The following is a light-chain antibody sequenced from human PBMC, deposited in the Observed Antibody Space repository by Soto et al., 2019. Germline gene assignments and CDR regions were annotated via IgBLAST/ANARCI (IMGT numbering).Light chain of an antibody. V-gene: IGLV1-40*01. CDR1: SASIGAGYD. Sequence: QSVLTQPPSVSGAPGQRVTISCTGNSASIGAGYDVHWYQQLPGTAPRLLIYGNNNRPSGVPDRFSGSKSGTSASLAITGLQAEDEADYYCQSYYSSPSGLEVFGGGTKLTVL. CDR3: QSYYSSPSGLEV. CDR2: GNN. J-gene: IGLJ3*02.